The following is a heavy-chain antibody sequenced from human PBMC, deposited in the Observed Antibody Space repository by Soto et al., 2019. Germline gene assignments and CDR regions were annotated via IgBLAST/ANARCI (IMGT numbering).Heavy chain of an antibody. Sequence: PSETLSLTCTVSGGSISSSYWSWIRQPPGKGLEWNGYVYNSGGTNYNPSLKSRVTISVDRSKNQFSLKVRSVTAADTADYYCARETYGDYVGYFDPWGQGIQVTVSS. CDR1: GGSISSSY. J-gene: IGHJ5*02. D-gene: IGHD4-17*01. V-gene: IGHV4-59*12. CDR2: VYNSGGT. CDR3: ARETYGDYVGYFDP.